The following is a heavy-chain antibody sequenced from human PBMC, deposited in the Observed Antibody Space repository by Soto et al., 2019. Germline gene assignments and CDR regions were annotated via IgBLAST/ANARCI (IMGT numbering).Heavy chain of an antibody. V-gene: IGHV4-61*05. CDR1: GGSISSSSYY. CDR2: IYYSGST. CDR3: AKVSGYNYFYFRWFAP. J-gene: IGHJ5*02. Sequence: SETLSLTCTVSGGSISSSSYYWGWIRQHPGKGLEWIGYIYYSGSTNYNPALKSRVTISVDTSKSQFSLKLSSVTAADTAVYYCAKVSGYNYFYFRWFAPWGQETLVTVSS. D-gene: IGHD5-18*01.